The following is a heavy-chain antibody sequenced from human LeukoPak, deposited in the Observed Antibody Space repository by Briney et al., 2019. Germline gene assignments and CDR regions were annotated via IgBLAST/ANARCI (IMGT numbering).Heavy chain of an antibody. Sequence: GGSLRLSCQTSGFVFSNHGMHWLPQAQGKGLVWVAFVRFDGSNEYYADSVKGRFTISRDNSRNTLYLRMNSLRAEDTGVYSCAKDSNSGYVSVGPDYWGLGTLVTVSS. J-gene: IGHJ4*02. CDR2: VRFDGSNE. CDR3: AKDSNSGYVSVGPDY. D-gene: IGHD3-22*01. CDR1: GFVFSNHG. V-gene: IGHV3-30*02.